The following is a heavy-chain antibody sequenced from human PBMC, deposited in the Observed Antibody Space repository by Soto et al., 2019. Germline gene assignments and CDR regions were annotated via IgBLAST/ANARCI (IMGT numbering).Heavy chain of an antibody. J-gene: IGHJ6*02. D-gene: IGHD2-15*01. V-gene: IGHV4-59*01. Sequence: QVQLQESGPGLVKPSETLSLTCTVSGGSISSYYWSWIRQPPGKGLEWIGYIYYSGSTNYNPSLKSRVTIAVDTSKNQFSPKLSSVTAADTAVYYCAGEGRLSNYYDYAMDVWGQGTTVTVSS. CDR2: IYYSGST. CDR3: AGEGRLSNYYDYAMDV. CDR1: GGSISSYY.